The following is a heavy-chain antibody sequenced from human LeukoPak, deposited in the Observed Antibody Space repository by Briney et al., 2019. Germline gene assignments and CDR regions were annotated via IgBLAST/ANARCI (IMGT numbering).Heavy chain of an antibody. V-gene: IGHV3-7*03. J-gene: IGHJ4*02. D-gene: IGHD6-13*01. CDR1: GFIFSAYW. CDR3: AKDFKGLTIVAAGSFDY. Sequence: GGSLRLSCAASGFIFSAYWMSWVRQAPGKGLEWVANIKQDGSEIYYVASLGGRFTISRDNAKNSMYLQMNSLRAEDTAVYHCAKDFKGLTIVAAGSFDYWGQGTLVTVSS. CDR2: IKQDGSEI.